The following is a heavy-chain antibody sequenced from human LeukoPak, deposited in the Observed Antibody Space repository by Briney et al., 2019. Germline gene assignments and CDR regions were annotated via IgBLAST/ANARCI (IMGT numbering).Heavy chain of an antibody. CDR2: VYYGGTT. V-gene: IGHV4-59*01. D-gene: IGHD1-26*01. J-gene: IGHJ4*02. CDR1: GGSISNYY. CDR3: ARGGLELPDY. Sequence: SETLSLTCSVSGGSISNYYWSWIRQPPGKGLEYIGCVYYGGTTRYNPSLRSRATISVDTSKNRFSLNLKSVTAADTAVYYCARGGLELPDYWGQGSLVTVSS.